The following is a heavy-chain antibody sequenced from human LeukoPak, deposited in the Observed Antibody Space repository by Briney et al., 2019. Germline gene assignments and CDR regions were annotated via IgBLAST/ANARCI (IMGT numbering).Heavy chain of an antibody. CDR3: ARAAVYCSSTSCYQGAYYYSXXDV. D-gene: IGHD2-2*01. J-gene: IGHJ6*03. CDR2: IYYSGST. CDR1: GGSISSSRYY. V-gene: IGHV4-39*07. Sequence: SETLSLTCTGSGGSISSSRYYWGWIRQPPGKGLEWIGRIYYSGSTYYNPSLKSRVTISLDTSKNQFSLTMSSVTAADTGVYYCARAAVYCSSTSCYQGAYYYSXXDVXXXGTXVTVSS.